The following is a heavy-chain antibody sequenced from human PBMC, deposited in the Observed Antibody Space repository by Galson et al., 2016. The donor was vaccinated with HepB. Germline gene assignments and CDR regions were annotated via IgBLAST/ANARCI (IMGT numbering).Heavy chain of an antibody. D-gene: IGHD3-22*01. CDR2: IGSSGDT. Sequence: SLRLSCAASGFTFSSHAMSWVRQAPGKGLEWVSVIGSSGDTYYTPSVKGRFTISRENAKNSLYLQMNSLRVGDTAVYYCARGTYYYDHRDAFDIWGQGTMVTVSS. CDR3: ARGTYYYDHRDAFDI. V-gene: IGHV3-13*01. J-gene: IGHJ3*02. CDR1: GFTFSSHA.